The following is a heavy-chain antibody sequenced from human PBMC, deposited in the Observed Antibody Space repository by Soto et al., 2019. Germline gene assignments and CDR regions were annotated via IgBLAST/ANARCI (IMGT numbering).Heavy chain of an antibody. J-gene: IGHJ4*01. D-gene: IGHD3-3*02. CDR1: GFTFSSFG. V-gene: IGHV3-30*18. CDR3: AKGRFDVVTISPFDH. Sequence: VGSLRLSCAASGFTFSSFGMHWVRQAPGKGLEWVAVISYDGTEEKYTDSVKGRATVSRDNSKNTVYLQMNRLRGDDSATYYCAKGRFDVVTISPFDHWGQGTLVTVSS. CDR2: ISYDGTEE.